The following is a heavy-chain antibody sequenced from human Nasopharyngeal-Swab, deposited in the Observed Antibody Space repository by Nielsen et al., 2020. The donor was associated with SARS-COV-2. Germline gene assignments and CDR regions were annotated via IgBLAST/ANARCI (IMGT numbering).Heavy chain of an antibody. D-gene: IGHD4-11*01. Sequence: CVRQAPGQGLEWMGRIIPIGGIANNAQKFQGRVTITADKSTSTAYMELTSLRSEDTAVYYCAREGPGPPMTTVTPYFDYWGQGTLVTVSS. V-gene: IGHV1-69*04. CDR2: IIPIGGIA. J-gene: IGHJ4*02. CDR3: AREGPGPPMTTVTPYFDY.